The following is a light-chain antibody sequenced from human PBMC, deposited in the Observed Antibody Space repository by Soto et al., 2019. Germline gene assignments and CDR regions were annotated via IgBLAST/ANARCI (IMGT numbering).Light chain of an antibody. CDR3: QQSSSYPLP. J-gene: IGKJ4*01. CDR1: PTVRNNY. V-gene: IGKV3-20*01. Sequence: ERVWTHSPDSLSLSPGERATLSARASPTVRNNYLAWYQQEPGQAPRLLIYDASSRATGIPDRFSGGGSGTDFTLTISRLEPEDFAVYYCQQSSSYPLPFGGGTKVAIK. CDR2: DAS.